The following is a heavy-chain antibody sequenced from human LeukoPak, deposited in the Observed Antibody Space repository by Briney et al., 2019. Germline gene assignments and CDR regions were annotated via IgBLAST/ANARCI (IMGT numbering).Heavy chain of an antibody. CDR2: INPNSGGT. V-gene: IGHV1-2*02. J-gene: IGHJ6*02. CDR3: ARDAVQLNPYYYYGMDV. Sequence: ASVKVSCKASGYTFTDYYVHWVRQAPGQGLEWMGWINPNSGGTNYAQKFQGRVTMTRDTSISTAYMELSRLRSDDTAVYYCARDAVQLNPYYYYGMDVWGQGTTVTVSS. D-gene: IGHD5-18*01. CDR1: GYTFTDYY.